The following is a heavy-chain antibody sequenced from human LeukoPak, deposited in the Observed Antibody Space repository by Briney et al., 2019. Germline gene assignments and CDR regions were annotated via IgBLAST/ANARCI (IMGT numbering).Heavy chain of an antibody. CDR1: GFTFDDYA. V-gene: IGHV3-21*01. CDR3: ARVQDYGWFDP. CDR2: ISSSSSYI. D-gene: IGHD4-17*01. Sequence: GGSLRLSCAASGFTFDDYAMHWVRQAPGKGLEWVSSISSSSSYIYYADSVKGRFTISRDNAKNSLYLQMNSLRAEDTAVYYCARVQDYGWFDPWGQGTLVTVSS. J-gene: IGHJ5*02.